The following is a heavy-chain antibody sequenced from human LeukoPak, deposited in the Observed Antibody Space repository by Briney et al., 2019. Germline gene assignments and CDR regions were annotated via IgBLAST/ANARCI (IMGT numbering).Heavy chain of an antibody. D-gene: IGHD6-6*01. Sequence: ATVKISCKVSGYTFTDYYMHWVQQAPGKGLEWMGLVDPEDGGTIYAEKFQGRVTITADTSTDTAYMELSSLRSEDTAVYCCATEEYSSSRPDSGRRDAFDIWGQGTMVTVSS. CDR1: GYTFTDYY. J-gene: IGHJ3*02. CDR3: ATEEYSSSRPDSGRRDAFDI. CDR2: VDPEDGGT. V-gene: IGHV1-69-2*01.